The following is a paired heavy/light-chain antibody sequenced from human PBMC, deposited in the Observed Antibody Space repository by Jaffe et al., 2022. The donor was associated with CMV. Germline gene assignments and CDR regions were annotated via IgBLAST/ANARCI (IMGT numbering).Light chain of an antibody. CDR1: QSVSSSY. CDR3: QQYGSSRSA. CDR2: GAS. J-gene: IGKJ1*01. V-gene: IGKV3-20*01. Sequence: EIVLTQSPGTLSLSPGERATLSCRASQSVSSSYLAWYQQKPGQAPRLLIYGASSRATGIPDRFSGSGSGTDFTLTISRLEPEDFAVYYCQQYGSSRSAFGQGTKVEIK.
Heavy chain of an antibody. J-gene: IGHJ6*03. CDR2: IWYDGSNK. D-gene: IGHD6-13*01. CDR3: ARAPTQLYSSSWYPYYYYYYMDV. Sequence: QVQLVESGGGVVQPGRSLRLSCAASGFTFSSYGMHWVRQAPGKGLEWVAVIWYDGSNKYYADSVKGRFTISRDNSKNTLYLQMNSLRAEDTAVYYCARAPTQLYSSSWYPYYYYYYMDVWGKGTTVTVSS. CDR1: GFTFSSYG. V-gene: IGHV3-33*08.